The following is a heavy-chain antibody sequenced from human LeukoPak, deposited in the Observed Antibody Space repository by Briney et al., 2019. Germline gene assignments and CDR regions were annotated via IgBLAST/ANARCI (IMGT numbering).Heavy chain of an antibody. V-gene: IGHV3-64D*09. CDR1: GFPFSSYA. CDR2: ISDSGGST. D-gene: IGHD2-15*01. CDR3: VRGYSFGPYGMDV. J-gene: IGHJ6*02. Sequence: GGSLRLSCSASGFPFSSYAMHWVRQAPGKGLEYVSAISDSGGSTYYADSVKGRFTISRDNFKNTLYLQMSSLRAEDTAVYFCVRGYSFGPYGMDVWDQGTTVTVSS.